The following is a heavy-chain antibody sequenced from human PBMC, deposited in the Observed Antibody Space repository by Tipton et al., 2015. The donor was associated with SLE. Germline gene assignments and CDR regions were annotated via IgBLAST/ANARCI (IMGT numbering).Heavy chain of an antibody. CDR2: INHSGST. CDR3: ARHEWGLTNGFDI. Sequence: TLSLTCAVYGGSLSGHSWSWIRQPPGKGLEWIGEINHSGSTNYNPSLMSRVIMSVDTSKNQFSLKLTSVTAADTAMYYCARHEWGLTNGFDIWGQGTMVTVSS. CDR1: GGSLSGHS. J-gene: IGHJ3*02. D-gene: IGHD1-26*01. V-gene: IGHV4-34*01.